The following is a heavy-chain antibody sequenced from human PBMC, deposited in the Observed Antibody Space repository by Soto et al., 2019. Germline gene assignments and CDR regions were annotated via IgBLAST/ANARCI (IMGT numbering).Heavy chain of an antibody. CDR2: ISYDGSNK. Sequence: QVQLVESGGGVVQPGRSLRLSCAASGFTFSSYAMHWVRQAPGKGLEWVAVISYDGSNKYYADSVKGRFTISRDNSMNTLYLQMNGLRAEDTAVYYCARDPLWGTAMVLWYFDLWGRGTLVTVSS. V-gene: IGHV3-30-3*01. CDR1: GFTFSSYA. J-gene: IGHJ2*01. D-gene: IGHD5-18*01. CDR3: ARDPLWGTAMVLWYFDL.